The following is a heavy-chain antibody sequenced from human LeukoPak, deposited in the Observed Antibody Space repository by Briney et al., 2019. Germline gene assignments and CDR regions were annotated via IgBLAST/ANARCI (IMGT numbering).Heavy chain of an antibody. D-gene: IGHD2-8*01. CDR3: ARGFPTQNCTNGVCYLDYYYYYMDV. Sequence: SETLSLTCAVYGGSFSGYYWSWIRQPPGKGLEWIGEINHSGSTNYNPSLKSRVTISVDTSKNQFSLKLSSVTAADTAVYYCARGFPTQNCTNGVCYLDYYYYYMDVWGKGTAVTVSS. J-gene: IGHJ6*03. CDR2: INHSGST. V-gene: IGHV4-34*01. CDR1: GGSFSGYY.